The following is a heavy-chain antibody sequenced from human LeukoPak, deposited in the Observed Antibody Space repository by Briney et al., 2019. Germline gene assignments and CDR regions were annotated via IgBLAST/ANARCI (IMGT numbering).Heavy chain of an antibody. J-gene: IGHJ4*02. CDR1: GFTFSSYW. Sequence: GGSLRLSCATSGFTFSSYWMHWVRQAPGKGLVWVSRISIDGSITTYADSVKGRFTTSRDNAKNTLYLQMNSLRAEDTAVYYCARETAVAGSYYSDYWGQGTLVTVSS. D-gene: IGHD6-19*01. V-gene: IGHV3-74*01. CDR3: ARETAVAGSYYSDY. CDR2: ISIDGSIT.